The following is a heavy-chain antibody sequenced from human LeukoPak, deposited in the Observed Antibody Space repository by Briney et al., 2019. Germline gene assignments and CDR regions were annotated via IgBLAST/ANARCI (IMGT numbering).Heavy chain of an antibody. Sequence: PGGSLRLSCAASGFTFSNAWMSWVRQAPGKGLEWVGRIKSKTDGGTTDYAAPVKGRFTISRDDSKNTLYLQMNSLKTEDTAVYYCAKDHGPHYSSGWYDYWGQGTLVTVSS. J-gene: IGHJ4*02. CDR1: GFTFSNAW. D-gene: IGHD6-19*01. CDR3: AKDHGPHYSSGWYDY. CDR2: IKSKTDGGTT. V-gene: IGHV3-15*01.